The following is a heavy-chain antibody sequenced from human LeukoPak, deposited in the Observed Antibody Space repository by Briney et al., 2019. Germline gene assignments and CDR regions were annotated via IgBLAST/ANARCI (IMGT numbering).Heavy chain of an antibody. J-gene: IGHJ4*02. CDR3: ARDLNPYYYDSSGYCGYFDY. D-gene: IGHD3-22*01. CDR2: INHSGAT. Sequence: SETLSLTCTVYGGSLSGYYWSWIRQPPGKGLEWIGEINHSGATSYNPSLKSRVTISVDTSRNQFSLKLTSVTAADTAVYYCARDLNPYYYDSSGYCGYFDYWGQGTLVTVSS. V-gene: IGHV4-34*01. CDR1: GGSLSGYY.